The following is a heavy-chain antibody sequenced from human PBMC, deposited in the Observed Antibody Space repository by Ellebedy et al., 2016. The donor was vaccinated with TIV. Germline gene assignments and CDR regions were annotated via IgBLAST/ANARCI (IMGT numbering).Heavy chain of an antibody. CDR1: GFTFSSYW. D-gene: IGHD2-15*01. CDR2: INSDGSDT. CDR3: ARVPHCSGGYWYSPPFDS. J-gene: IGHJ4*02. V-gene: IGHV3-74*01. Sequence: GESLKISCAASGFTFSSYWMRWVRRAPGKGLVWVSRINSDGSDTRYADFVKGRFTISRDNAKNTLYLQMNSLRVEDTAVYYCARVPHCSGGYWYSPPFDSWGQGTLVTVSS.